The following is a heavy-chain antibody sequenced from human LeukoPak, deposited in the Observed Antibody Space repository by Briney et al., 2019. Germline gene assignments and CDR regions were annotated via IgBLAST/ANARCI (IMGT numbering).Heavy chain of an antibody. D-gene: IGHD2-15*01. Sequence: ASVKVSCKASGYTFTNYGISWVRQAPGQGLEWMGWISAYNNNTYYTQKFQGRVTMTADTSTSTAYMELRSLRSDDTAVYYCARQVGYCSGGSCYKEFDYWGQGTLVTVSS. V-gene: IGHV1-18*01. CDR1: GYTFTNYG. CDR2: ISAYNNNT. CDR3: ARQVGYCSGGSCYKEFDY. J-gene: IGHJ4*02.